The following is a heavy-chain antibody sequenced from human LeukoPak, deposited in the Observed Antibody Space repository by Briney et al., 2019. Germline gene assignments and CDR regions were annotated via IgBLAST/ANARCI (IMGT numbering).Heavy chain of an antibody. Sequence: GGSLRLSXAASGFTFSSYGMHWVRQAPGKGLEWVAFIRYDGSNKYYADSVKGRFTISRDNSKNTLYLQMNSLRAEDTAVYYCAKAQRRYYYYMDVWGKGTTVTVSS. V-gene: IGHV3-30*02. CDR1: GFTFSSYG. CDR2: IRYDGSNK. J-gene: IGHJ6*03. CDR3: AKAQRRYYYYMDV.